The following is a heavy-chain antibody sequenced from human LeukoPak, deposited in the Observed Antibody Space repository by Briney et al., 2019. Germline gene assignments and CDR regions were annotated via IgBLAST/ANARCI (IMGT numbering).Heavy chain of an antibody. Sequence: ASETLSLTCTVSGGSISSYYWSWIRQPPGKGLEWIGYIYYSGSTNYNPSLKSRVTISVDTSKNQFSLKLSSVTAADTAVYYCARERYDFDAFDIWGQGTMVTVSS. CDR1: GGSISSYY. V-gene: IGHV4-59*01. CDR2: IYYSGST. CDR3: ARERYDFDAFDI. D-gene: IGHD3-3*01. J-gene: IGHJ3*02.